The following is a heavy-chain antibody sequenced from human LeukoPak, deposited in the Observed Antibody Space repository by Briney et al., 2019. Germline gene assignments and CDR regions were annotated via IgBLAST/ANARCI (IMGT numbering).Heavy chain of an antibody. D-gene: IGHD6-19*01. CDR1: GFTFSNAW. CDR3: AKDRKSSGWYSGSLNGEFDY. V-gene: IGHV3-15*01. CDR2: IKSKTDGGTT. J-gene: IGHJ4*02. Sequence: GGSLRLSCAASGFTFSNAWMNWVRQAPGKGLEWVGRIKSKTDGGTTEYAAPVKGRFTISRDNSKNTLYLQMNSLRAEDTAVYYCAKDRKSSGWYSGSLNGEFDYWGQGTLVTVSS.